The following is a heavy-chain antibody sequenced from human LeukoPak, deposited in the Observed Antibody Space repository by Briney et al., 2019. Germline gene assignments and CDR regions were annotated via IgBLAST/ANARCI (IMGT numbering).Heavy chain of an antibody. J-gene: IGHJ4*03. CDR1: GGSISSYY. CDR3: ARLEYYDSSGAGGY. D-gene: IGHD3-22*01. Sequence: SETLSLTCTVSGGSISSYYWSWIRQPPGKGLEWIGYIFYSGSTNYNPSLKSRVTMSVDTSKNQFSLKLSSVTAADTAVYYCARLEYYDSSGAGGYWGQGTLVTVSS. V-gene: IGHV4-59*12. CDR2: IFYSGST.